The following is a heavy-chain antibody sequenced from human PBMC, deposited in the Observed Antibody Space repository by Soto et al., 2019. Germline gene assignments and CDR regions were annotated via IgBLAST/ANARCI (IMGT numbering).Heavy chain of an antibody. CDR1: GGSISSGGYY. CDR2: IYYSGST. Sequence: SETLSLTCTVSGGSISSGGYYWSWIRQHPGKGLEWIGYIYYSGSTYYNPSLKSRVTISVDMSKNQFSLKLSSVTAADTAVYYCARDRGSSSLTRYYYYGMDVWGQGTTVTLSS. V-gene: IGHV4-31*03. D-gene: IGHD6-6*01. CDR3: ARDRGSSSLTRYYYYGMDV. J-gene: IGHJ6*02.